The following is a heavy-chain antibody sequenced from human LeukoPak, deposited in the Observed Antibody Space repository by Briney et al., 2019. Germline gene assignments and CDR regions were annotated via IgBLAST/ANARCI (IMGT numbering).Heavy chain of an antibody. J-gene: IGHJ4*02. Sequence: QPGGSLRLSCAASGFTFSSYAMSWVRQAPGKGLEWVSAISGSGGSTYYADSVKGRFTISRDNSRITLYLQKNSLRAEDTAVYYCVKDQKPYIAAAGDYWGQGTLVTVSS. CDR2: ISGSGGST. D-gene: IGHD6-13*01. V-gene: IGHV3-23*01. CDR3: VKDQKPYIAAAGDY. CDR1: GFTFSSYA.